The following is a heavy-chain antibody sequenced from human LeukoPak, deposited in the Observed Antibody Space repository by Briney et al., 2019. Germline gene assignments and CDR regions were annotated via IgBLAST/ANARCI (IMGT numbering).Heavy chain of an antibody. CDR3: VRMGRGATYDP. Sequence: SETLSLTCTVSGGSISSSSYYWGWIRQPPGKGLEWIGSIYYSGSTYYNPSLKSRVTSSVDTSKHQFSLKLSSVTAADSAVYYCVRMGRGATYDPWGQGTLVTVSS. V-gene: IGHV4-39*01. CDR1: GGSISSSSYY. J-gene: IGHJ5*02. CDR2: IYYSGST. D-gene: IGHD1-26*01.